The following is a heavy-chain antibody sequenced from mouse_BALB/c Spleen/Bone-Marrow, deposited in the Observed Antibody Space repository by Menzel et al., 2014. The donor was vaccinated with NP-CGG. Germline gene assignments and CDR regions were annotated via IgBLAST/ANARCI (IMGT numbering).Heavy chain of an antibody. D-gene: IGHD2-1*01. CDR3: VRGNYGNYVDYFDF. V-gene: IGHV5-6-3*01. Sequence: DVKVEESGGGLVQPGGSLKLSCAASGFTFSNYGMSWVRQTPDKRLELVATINSNGGSTYYPDSVKGRFTISRDTAKNTLYLQMSSLKSEETAMYYCVRGNYGNYVDYFDFWGQGTTLTVSS. CDR2: INSNGGST. CDR1: GFTFSNYG. J-gene: IGHJ2*01.